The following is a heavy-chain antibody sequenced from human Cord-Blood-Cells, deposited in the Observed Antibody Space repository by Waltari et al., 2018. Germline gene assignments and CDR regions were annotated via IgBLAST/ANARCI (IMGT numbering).Heavy chain of an antibody. J-gene: IGHJ4*02. CDR2: INHSGST. CDR1: GGSFSGYY. V-gene: IGHV4-34*01. Sequence: QVQLQQWGAGLLKPSETLSLTCAVYGGSFSGYYWSWIRQPPGKGLEWIGEINHSGSTNYNPSLKSRVTISVDTSKNQFSLKLSSVTAADTAVYYCARAGNVDTAMGEGEVDYWGQGTLVTVSS. CDR3: ARAGNVDTAMGEGEVDY. D-gene: IGHD5-18*01.